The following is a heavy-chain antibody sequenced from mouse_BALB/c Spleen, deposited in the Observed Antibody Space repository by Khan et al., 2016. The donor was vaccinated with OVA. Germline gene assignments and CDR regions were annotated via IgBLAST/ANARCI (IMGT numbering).Heavy chain of an antibody. V-gene: IGHV1S56*01. Sequence: QVQLQQSGPELVKPGASVRISCKASGYTFTSYYIHWVKQRPGQGLEWIGWIYPGNVNTGYNEKFKGKATLTADKSSSTAYMQLSSLTSEDSAVYFCAKWGGNYPSYAMDYWGQGTPVTVSS. D-gene: IGHD2-1*01. J-gene: IGHJ4*01. CDR2: IYPGNVNT. CDR1: GYTFTSYY. CDR3: AKWGGNYPSYAMDY.